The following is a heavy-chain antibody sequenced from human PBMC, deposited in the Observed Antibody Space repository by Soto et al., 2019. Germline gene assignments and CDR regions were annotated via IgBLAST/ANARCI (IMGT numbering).Heavy chain of an antibody. D-gene: IGHD2-2*02. CDR1: GGSISSGDYY. CDR2: IYYSGST. J-gene: IGHJ5*02. Sequence: SETLSLTCTVSGGSISSGDYYWSWIRQPPGKGLEWIGYIYYSGSTYYNPSLKSRVTISVDTSKNQFSLKLSSVTAADTAVYYCARYCSSTSCYNNWFDPWGQGTLVTVSS. CDR3: ARYCSSTSCYNNWFDP. V-gene: IGHV4-30-4*01.